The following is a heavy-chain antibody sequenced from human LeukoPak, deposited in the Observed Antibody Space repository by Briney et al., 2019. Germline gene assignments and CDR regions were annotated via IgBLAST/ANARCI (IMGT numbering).Heavy chain of an antibody. D-gene: IGHD6-13*01. J-gene: IGHJ4*02. CDR3: ARSYSSSSFDLNFDY. Sequence: SETLSLTCAVYGGSFSGYYWSWIRQPPGKGLEWIGYIYYSGSTNYNPSLKSRVTISVDTSKNQFSLKLSSVTAADTAVYYCARSYSSSSFDLNFDYWGQGTLVTVSS. CDR1: GGSFSGYY. CDR2: IYYSGST. V-gene: IGHV4-59*01.